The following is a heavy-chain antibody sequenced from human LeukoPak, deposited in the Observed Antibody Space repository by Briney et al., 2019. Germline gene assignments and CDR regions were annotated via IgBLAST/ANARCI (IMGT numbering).Heavy chain of an antibody. CDR2: IHSGGDI. Sequence: GGSLRLSCAASAFTVTSYFMGWVRQALGKGLEWVSIIHSGGDIYYADSVKGRFTVSRDNAKNSLYLQMNSLRAEDTAVYYCARTSGYYDSSGYYAYYYYGMDVWGQGTTVTVSS. CDR1: AFTVTSYF. D-gene: IGHD3-22*01. V-gene: IGHV3-21*01. CDR3: ARTSGYYDSSGYYAYYYYGMDV. J-gene: IGHJ6*02.